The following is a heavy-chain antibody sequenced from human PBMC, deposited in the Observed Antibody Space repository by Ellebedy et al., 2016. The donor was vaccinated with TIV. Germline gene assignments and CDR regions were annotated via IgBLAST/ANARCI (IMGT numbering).Heavy chain of an antibody. D-gene: IGHD6-13*01. CDR3: ARGGSSWFNYYYYYMDV. CDR1: GGSISSYY. J-gene: IGHJ6*03. CDR2: IYTSGST. V-gene: IGHV4-4*07. Sequence: SETLSLTXTVSGGSISSYYWSWIRQPAGKGLEWIGRIYTSGSTNYNPSLKSRVTMSVDTSKNQFSLKLSSVTAADTAVYYCARGGSSWFNYYYYYMDVWGKGTTVTVSS.